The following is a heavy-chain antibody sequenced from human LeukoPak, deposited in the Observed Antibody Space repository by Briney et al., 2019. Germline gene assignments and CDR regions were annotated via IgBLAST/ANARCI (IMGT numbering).Heavy chain of an antibody. J-gene: IGHJ4*02. Sequence: GGSLRLSCAASGFTLSSYAMSWVRQAPGKGLEWVSAISDSGNTYHTDSVKGRFTISRDSSKNTLFLQMNRLRPEDAAVYYCAKAPVTTCRGAYCYPFDYWGQGTLVTVSS. CDR2: ISDSGNT. V-gene: IGHV3-23*01. D-gene: IGHD2-21*01. CDR3: AKAPVTTCRGAYCYPFDY. CDR1: GFTLSSYA.